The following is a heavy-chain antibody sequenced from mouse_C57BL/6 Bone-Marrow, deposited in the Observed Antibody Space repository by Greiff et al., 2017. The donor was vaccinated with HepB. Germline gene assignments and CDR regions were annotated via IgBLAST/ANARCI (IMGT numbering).Heavy chain of an antibody. Sequence: EVKLEESGGGLVQPGGSMKLSCAASGFTFSDAWMDWVRQSPETGLEWVAEIRNKANNHATYYAESVKGRFTISRDDSKSSVYLQMNSLRAEDTGIYYCTPYDYDGIFAYWGQGTLVTVSA. V-gene: IGHV6-6*01. CDR3: TPYDYDGIFAY. J-gene: IGHJ3*01. CDR2: IRNKANNHAT. CDR1: GFTFSDAW. D-gene: IGHD2-4*01.